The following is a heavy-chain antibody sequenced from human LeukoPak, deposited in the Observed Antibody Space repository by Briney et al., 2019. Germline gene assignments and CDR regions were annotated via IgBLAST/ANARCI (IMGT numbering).Heavy chain of an antibody. CDR3: ARFYHDGGYRFDY. V-gene: IGHV4-61*02. D-gene: IGHD3-16*02. CDR2: IYTSGST. Sequence: SQTLSLTCTVSGGSIGSGSYYWSWIRQPAGKGLEWIGRIYTSGSTNYNPSLKSRVTISVDTSKNQFSLKLSSVTAADTAVYYCARFYHDGGYRFDYWGQGTLVTVSS. J-gene: IGHJ4*02. CDR1: GGSIGSGSYY.